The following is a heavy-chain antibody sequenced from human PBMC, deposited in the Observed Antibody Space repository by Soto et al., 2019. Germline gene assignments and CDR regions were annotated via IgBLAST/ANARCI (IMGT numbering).Heavy chain of an antibody. CDR1: GYSFSHYY. Sequence: QVQLVQSGSEVKKPGASVTISCETSGYSFSHYYIHWVRQAPGQGLEWLGIRNPAGGNVTYAQKFQGRIPMTRAPSASTVFMELNSLTTEDTATYFCARDFIVLVVTSKGLVISDSYYYGMDVWGQGTAVTV. J-gene: IGHJ6*02. D-gene: IGHD2-21*02. V-gene: IGHV1-46*01. CDR2: RNPAGGNV. CDR3: ARDFIVLVVTSKGLVISDSYYYGMDV.